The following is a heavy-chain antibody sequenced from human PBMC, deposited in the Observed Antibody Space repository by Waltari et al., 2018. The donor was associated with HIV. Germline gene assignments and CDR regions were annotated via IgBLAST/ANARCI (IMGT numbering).Heavy chain of an antibody. CDR1: GYTFTGYY. Sequence: QVQLVQSGAEVKTPGASVKVSCKASGYTFTGYYMHWLRQAPGQGLEWMGWINPNSGGTNYAQKFQGRVTMTRDTSISTAYMELSRLRSDDTAVYYCATALYSSSSAGSIDYWGQGTLVTVSS. CDR3: ATALYSSSSAGSIDY. J-gene: IGHJ4*02. D-gene: IGHD6-6*01. CDR2: INPNSGGT. V-gene: IGHV1-2*02.